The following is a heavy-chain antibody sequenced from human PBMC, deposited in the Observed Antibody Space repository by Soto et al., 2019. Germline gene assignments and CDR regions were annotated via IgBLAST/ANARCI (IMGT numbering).Heavy chain of an antibody. V-gene: IGHV4-59*01. CDR2: IYYSGST. D-gene: IGHD3-3*01. CDR1: GGSISSYY. Sequence: SETLSLTCTVSGGSISSYYWSWIRQPPGKGLEWIGYIYYSGSTNYNPSLKSRVTISVDTSKNQFSLKLSSVTAADTAVYYCARYPARSQSGYYTDSHYFDYWGQGTLVTVSS. J-gene: IGHJ4*02. CDR3: ARYPARSQSGYYTDSHYFDY.